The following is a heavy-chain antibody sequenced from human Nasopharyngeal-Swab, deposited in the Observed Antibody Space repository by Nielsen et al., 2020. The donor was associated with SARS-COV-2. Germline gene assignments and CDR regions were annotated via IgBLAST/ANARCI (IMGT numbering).Heavy chain of an antibody. J-gene: IGHJ4*02. V-gene: IGHV3-23*01. D-gene: IGHD3-3*01. CDR1: GFTFSSCA. CDR3: AKDFRHNYDYWSGYFTN. Sequence: GGSLRLSCVASGFTFSSCAMTWVRQAPGKGLQWLSTISGSGHRTYYADSVKGRFPISRDNSQNTLYLQMNSLRAEDTAVYYCAKDFRHNYDYWSGYFTNWGQGTLVTVSS. CDR2: ISGSGHRT.